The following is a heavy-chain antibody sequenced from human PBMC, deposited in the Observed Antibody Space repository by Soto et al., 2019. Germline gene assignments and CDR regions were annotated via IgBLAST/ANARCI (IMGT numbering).Heavy chain of an antibody. Sequence: GASVKVSCKASGYTFTSYGISWVRQAPGQGLEWMGWISAYNGNTKYAQKLQGRVTMTTDTSTSTAYMELRSLRFDDTAVYYCARVKAAADFFDAFDIWGQGTMVTVSS. D-gene: IGHD6-13*01. V-gene: IGHV1-18*04. CDR1: GYTFTSYG. J-gene: IGHJ3*02. CDR2: ISAYNGNT. CDR3: ARVKAAADFFDAFDI.